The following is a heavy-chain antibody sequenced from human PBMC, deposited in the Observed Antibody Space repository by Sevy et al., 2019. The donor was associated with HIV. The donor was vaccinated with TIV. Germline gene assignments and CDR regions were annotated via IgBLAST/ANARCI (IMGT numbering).Heavy chain of an antibody. CDR2: ISGGGGRT. CDR3: ARDRGGSMGYYFDY. D-gene: IGHD2-8*01. Sequence: GGSLRLSCAASGFTFSSYDMTWVRQAPGKGLEWLSSISGGGGRTQYSDSVNGRFTISKDNSKNTLFLQMHSLGAEDTALYYCARDRGGSMGYYFDYWGQGTLVTVSS. J-gene: IGHJ4*02. V-gene: IGHV3-23*01. CDR1: GFTFSSYD.